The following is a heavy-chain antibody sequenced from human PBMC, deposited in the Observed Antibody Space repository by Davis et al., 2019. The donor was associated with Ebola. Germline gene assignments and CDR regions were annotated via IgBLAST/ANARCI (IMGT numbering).Heavy chain of an antibody. CDR2: IYYSGNT. CDR1: GGSISSSSFY. J-gene: IGHJ4*02. D-gene: IGHD2-15*01. Sequence: PSETLSFTCTVSGGSISSSSFYWGWIRQPPGKGLEWIGSIYYSGNTYYNPSLKSRVTISLDTSKNQFSLRLSSMTAADTAVFYCARALGGSASLGGFDYWGQGTLVTVSS. CDR3: ARALGGSASLGGFDY. V-gene: IGHV4-39*07.